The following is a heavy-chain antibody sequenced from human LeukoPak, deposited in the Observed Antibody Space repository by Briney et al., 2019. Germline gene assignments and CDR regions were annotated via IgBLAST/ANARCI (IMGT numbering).Heavy chain of an antibody. Sequence: GGSLRLSCAASGFSFITYAMNWVRQAPGKGLEWVSAISDTGGLIYYADSVRGRFTISRDNSKNTLYLQMNSLRAEDAAVYFCAKAPVTSCRGAYCYPFDSWGQGTLVTVSS. D-gene: IGHD2-21*01. J-gene: IGHJ4*02. V-gene: IGHV3-23*01. CDR2: ISDTGGLI. CDR3: AKAPVTSCRGAYCYPFDS. CDR1: GFSFITYA.